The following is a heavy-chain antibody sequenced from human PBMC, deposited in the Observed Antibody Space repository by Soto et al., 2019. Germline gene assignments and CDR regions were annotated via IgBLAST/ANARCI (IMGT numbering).Heavy chain of an antibody. V-gene: IGHV6-1*01. J-gene: IGHJ4*02. CDR2: TYYRSKWYN. D-gene: IGHD3-10*01. Sequence: SETLSLTCAISGDSVSSSGAAWNWIRQSPSRGLEWLGRTYYRSKWYNDYPLSVKSRVTINPDTSKNQFSLQLNSVTPEDTAVYYCARATYYYGSGSYNFDYWGQGTRVTVSS. CDR1: GDSVSSSGAA. CDR3: ARATYYYGSGSYNFDY.